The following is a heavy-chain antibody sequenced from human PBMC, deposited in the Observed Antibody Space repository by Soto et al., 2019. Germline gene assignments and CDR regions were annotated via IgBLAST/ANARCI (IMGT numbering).Heavy chain of an antibody. CDR2: IIPIFGTA. CDR3: ASISFRSSGPNGYFDY. CDR1: GGTFSSYA. V-gene: IGHV1-69*06. Sequence: QVQLVQSGAEVKKPGSSVKVSCKASGGTFSSYAISWVRQAPGQGLEWMGGIIPIFGTANYAQKFQGRATITADKSTSTAYMELSSLRSEDTAVYYCASISFRSSGPNGYFDYWGQGTLVTVSS. J-gene: IGHJ4*02. D-gene: IGHD1-26*01.